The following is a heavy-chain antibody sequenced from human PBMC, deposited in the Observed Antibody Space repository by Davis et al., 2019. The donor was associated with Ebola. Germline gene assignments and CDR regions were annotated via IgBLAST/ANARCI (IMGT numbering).Heavy chain of an antibody. J-gene: IGHJ3*02. V-gene: IGHV3-53*01. CDR3: AKDAKQWLDDAFDI. D-gene: IGHD6-19*01. CDR1: GFTVSSNY. Sequence: GESLKISCAASGFTVSSNYMSWVHQAPGKGLEWVSVIYSGGSTYYADSVKGRFTISRDNSKNTLYLQMNSLRADDTAVYYCAKDAKQWLDDAFDIWGQGTMVTVSS. CDR2: IYSGGST.